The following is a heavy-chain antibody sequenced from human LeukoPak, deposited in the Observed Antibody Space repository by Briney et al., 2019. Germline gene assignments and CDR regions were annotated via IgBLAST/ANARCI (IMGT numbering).Heavy chain of an antibody. CDR1: GFSFSSYS. CDR3: ARDFPAAAGTS. D-gene: IGHD6-13*01. CDR2: ISSSSSYI. Sequence: GGSLRLSCAAFGFSFSSYSMNWVRQAPGKGLEWVSSISSSSSYIYYADSVKGRFTISRDNAKNSLYLQMNSLRAEDTAVYYCARDFPAAAGTSWGQGTLVTVSS. V-gene: IGHV3-21*01. J-gene: IGHJ5*02.